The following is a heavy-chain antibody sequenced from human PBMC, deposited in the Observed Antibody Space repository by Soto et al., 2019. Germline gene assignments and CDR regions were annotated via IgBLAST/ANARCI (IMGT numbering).Heavy chain of an antibody. V-gene: IGHV3-7*04. D-gene: IGHD2-21*01. CDR1: GFTFSSYW. J-gene: IGHJ2*01. Sequence: EVQLVESGGGLVQPGGSLRLSCAASGFTFSSYWMSWVRQAPGKGLEWVANIKQDGSEKYYVDSVKGRFTISRDNAKNSLYLQMNSLGAEDTDVYYCARGSSILWLRGPWYFDIWGRGTLVTVSS. CDR3: ARGSSILWLRGPWYFDI. CDR2: IKQDGSEK.